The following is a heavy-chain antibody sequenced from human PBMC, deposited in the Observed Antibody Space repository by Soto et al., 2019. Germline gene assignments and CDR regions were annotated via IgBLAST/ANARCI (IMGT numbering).Heavy chain of an antibody. CDR3: ARAGDGDWWCDH. CDR2: RSQSGSS. Sequence: PSETLSLTCTVSGGSISSYGHSWGWVRQGPGQGLEGVGNRSQSGSSYYNPSLQSRISVAVDRNQVQFYLTLATVTAAAAAVCFCARAGDGDWWCDHWGLGTPVTVSS. V-gene: IGHV4-30-2*01. CDR1: GGSISSYGHS. J-gene: IGHJ4*02. D-gene: IGHD2-21*02.